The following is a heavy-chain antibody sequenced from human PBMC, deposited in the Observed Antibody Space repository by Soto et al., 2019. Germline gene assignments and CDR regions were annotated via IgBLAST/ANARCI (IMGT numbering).Heavy chain of an antibody. CDR3: TITRSWLPNS. CDR2: IKSKTDGGTT. J-gene: IGHJ5*01. Sequence: GSLRLSCVASGFTFSNAWMSWVRQAPGKGLGWVGRIKSKTDGGTTDYAAPVKGRFTISRDDSKNTLYLQMNSLKTEETAVYYCTITRSWLPNSRGQGTLVTVSS. V-gene: IGHV3-15*01. D-gene: IGHD6-13*01. CDR1: GFTFSNAW.